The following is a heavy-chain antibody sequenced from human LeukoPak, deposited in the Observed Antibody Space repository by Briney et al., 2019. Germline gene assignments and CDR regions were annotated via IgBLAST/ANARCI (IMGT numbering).Heavy chain of an antibody. CDR2: INPSGGST. Sequence: ASVKVSCKASGYTFTSYYMHWVRQAPGQGLEWMGIINPSGGSTSYAQKFQGRVTITADESTSTAYMELNSLRAGDTAVYYCANPPDPMVRGVTPAKYWGQGTLVTVSS. V-gene: IGHV1-46*01. D-gene: IGHD3-10*01. J-gene: IGHJ4*02. CDR1: GYTFTSYY. CDR3: ANPPDPMVRGVTPAKY.